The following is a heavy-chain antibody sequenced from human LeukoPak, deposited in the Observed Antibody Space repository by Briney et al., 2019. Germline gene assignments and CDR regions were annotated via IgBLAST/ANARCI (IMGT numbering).Heavy chain of an antibody. J-gene: IGHJ6*03. CDR2: ISGSGGST. V-gene: IGHV3-23*01. CDR3: AKDLVRITIFGVVIPPGYYMDV. CDR1: GFTFSSYA. D-gene: IGHD3-3*01. Sequence: GGSLRLSCAASGFTFSSYAMSWVRQAPGKGLEWVSAISGSGGSTYYADSVKGRFTIPRDNSKNTLYLQMNSLRAEDTAVYYCAKDLVRITIFGVVIPPGYYMDVWGKGTTVTVSS.